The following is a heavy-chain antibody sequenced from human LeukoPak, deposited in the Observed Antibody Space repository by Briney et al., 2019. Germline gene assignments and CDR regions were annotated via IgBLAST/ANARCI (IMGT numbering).Heavy chain of an antibody. V-gene: IGHV4-39*01. J-gene: IGHJ4*02. CDR2: ICYSGST. CDR3: AKAWLSLGILDY. D-gene: IGHD7-27*01. CDR1: CGSISTTTYC. Sequence: SETLSLTCTVSCGSISTTTYCLGWIRQPPGKGLEWIGSICYSGSTYDNPSLKSRLTISVDTSKNQFSLKLSSVTAADTAVYYCAKAWLSLGILDYWGQGTLVSVSS.